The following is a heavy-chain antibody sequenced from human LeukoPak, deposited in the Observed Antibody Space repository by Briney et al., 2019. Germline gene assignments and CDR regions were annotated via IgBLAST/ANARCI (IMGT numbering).Heavy chain of an antibody. V-gene: IGHV4-61*02. CDR3: ARVEDFYDSSGSYAFDI. D-gene: IGHD3-22*01. Sequence: SETLSLTCTVSGGSISSGSYYWSWIRQPAGKGLEWIGRIYTSGSTNYNPSLKSRVTISVDTSKNQFSLKLSSVTAADTAVYYCARVEDFYDSSGSYAFDIWGQGTMVTVSS. CDR2: IYTSGST. CDR1: GGSISSGSYY. J-gene: IGHJ3*02.